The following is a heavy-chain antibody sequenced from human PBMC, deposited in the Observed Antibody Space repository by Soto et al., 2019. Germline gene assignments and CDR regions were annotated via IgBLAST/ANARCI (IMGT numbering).Heavy chain of an antibody. CDR2: INPNSGGT. J-gene: IGHJ5*02. CDR3: AREDTAMGYNWFDP. CDR1: GYTFTGYY. D-gene: IGHD5-18*01. Sequence: GASVKVSCKASGYTFTGYYMHWVRQAPGQGLEWMGWINPNSGGTNYAQKFQGWVTMTRDTSISTAYMELSRLRSDDTAVYYCAREDTAMGYNWFDPWGQGTLVTVSS. V-gene: IGHV1-2*04.